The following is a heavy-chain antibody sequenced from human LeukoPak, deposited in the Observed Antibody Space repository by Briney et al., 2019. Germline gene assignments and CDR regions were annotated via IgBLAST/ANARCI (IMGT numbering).Heavy chain of an antibody. J-gene: IGHJ3*02. V-gene: IGHV4-30-4*07. CDR1: GGSISSGGYS. D-gene: IGHD5-18*01. CDR3: ARAADTAMVIGAFDI. Sequence: SETLSLTCAVSGGSISSGGYSWSWIRQPPGKGLEWIGYIYYSGSTYYNPSLKSRVTISVDTSKNQFSLKLSSVTAADTAVYYCARAADTAMVIGAFDIWGQGTMVTVSS. CDR2: IYYSGST.